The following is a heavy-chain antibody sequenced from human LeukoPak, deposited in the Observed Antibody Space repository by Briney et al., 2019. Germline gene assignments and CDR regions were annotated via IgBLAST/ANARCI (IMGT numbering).Heavy chain of an antibody. CDR1: GGSISSGSYY. D-gene: IGHD3-22*01. Sequence: SQTLSLTCTVSGGSISSGSYYWSWIRQPAGKGLEWIGCIYTSGSTNYNPPLKSRVTISVDTSKNQFSLKLSSVTAADTAVYYCARVTTGGYYNCWGQGTLVTVSS. CDR3: ARVTTGGYYNC. J-gene: IGHJ4*02. V-gene: IGHV4-61*02. CDR2: IYTSGST.